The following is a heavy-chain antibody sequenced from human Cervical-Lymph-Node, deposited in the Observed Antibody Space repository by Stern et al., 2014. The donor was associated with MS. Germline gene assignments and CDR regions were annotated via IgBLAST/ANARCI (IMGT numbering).Heavy chain of an antibody. CDR2: ILYSGIT. V-gene: IGHV4-31*03. D-gene: IGHD4/OR15-4a*01. Sequence: QVQLVESGPGLVKPSQTLSLTCTVSGGSIISGDFYWSWIRQLPGKGLEWIGDILYSGITYYNPSLNSRVTISVDTANNQFSLKLSSVTAADTAVYYCARRAGGSDNYFDPWGQGTLVTVSS. CDR3: ARRAGGSDNYFDP. J-gene: IGHJ5*02. CDR1: GGSIISGDFY.